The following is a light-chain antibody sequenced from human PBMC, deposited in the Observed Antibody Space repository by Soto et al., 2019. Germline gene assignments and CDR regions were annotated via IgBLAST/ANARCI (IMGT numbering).Light chain of an antibody. V-gene: IGLV2-14*03. CDR3: SSYTTSSPRVV. J-gene: IGLJ2*01. CDR2: DVS. Sequence: QSALTQPASVSGSPGQSITISCTGTSGDVGGFSYVSWYQHHPGKAPKLMIYDVSNRPSGVSTRFSGSKSGNTASLTISGLPAEDEADYYCSSYTTSSPRVVFGGGTKLTVL. CDR1: SGDVGGFSY.